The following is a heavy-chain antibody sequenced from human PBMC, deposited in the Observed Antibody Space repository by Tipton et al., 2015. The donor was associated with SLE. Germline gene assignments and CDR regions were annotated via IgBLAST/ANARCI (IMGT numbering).Heavy chain of an antibody. CDR2: VYYTGST. Sequence: TLSLTCTVSGGSIMSNSYYWGWVRRAPGKGLEWIGSVYYTGSTHDNPSLKSRVTISVDTSKNQFSLRLTSVTAADTAVYYCTRNTVTTVFFDTWGQGALVAVSS. CDR1: GGSIMSNSYY. V-gene: IGHV4-39*01. J-gene: IGHJ4*02. CDR3: TRNTVTTVFFDT. D-gene: IGHD4-17*01.